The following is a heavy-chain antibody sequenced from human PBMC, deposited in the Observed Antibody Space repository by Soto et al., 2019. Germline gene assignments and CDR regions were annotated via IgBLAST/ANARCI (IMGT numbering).Heavy chain of an antibody. CDR3: ARSAGWYAIHS. CDR1: GDSVRSPYW. J-gene: IGHJ4*02. Sequence: QVQLQESGPGLVKPSGTLSLTCAVSGDSVRSPYWWCWVRQPPGKGLEWIGEVFHTGTTSYNPSLRSRVPISMDTSINQFSLDLTSVTAADTAVYYCARSAGWYAIHSWGPGTLVSVSS. CDR2: VFHTGTT. V-gene: IGHV4-4*02. D-gene: IGHD6-19*01.